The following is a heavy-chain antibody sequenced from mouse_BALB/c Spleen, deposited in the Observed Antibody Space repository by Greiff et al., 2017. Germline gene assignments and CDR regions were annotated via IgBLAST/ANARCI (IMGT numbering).Heavy chain of an antibody. D-gene: IGHD4-1*01. CDR2: ISYSGST. CDR3: ARRGTNWANFDY. V-gene: IGHV3-2*02. J-gene: IGHJ2*01. Sequence: EVQLVESGPGLVKPSQSLSLTCTVTGYSITSDYAWNWIRQFPGNKLEWMGYISYSGSTSYNPSLKSRISITRDTSKNQFFLQLNSVTTEDTATYYCARRGTNWANFDYWGQGTTLTVSS. CDR1: GYSITSDYA.